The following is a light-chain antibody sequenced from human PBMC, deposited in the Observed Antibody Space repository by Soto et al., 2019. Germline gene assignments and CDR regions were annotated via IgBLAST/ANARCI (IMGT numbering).Light chain of an antibody. CDR3: QTWGTVNVV. J-gene: IGLJ2*01. V-gene: IGLV4-69*02. Sequence: QSALTQSPSASASLGASVKLTCTLSSGHSSYAIAWHQQQPEKGPRYLMKLNSDGSHSKGDGIPDRFSGSSSGAERYLTISSLQSEDEADYYCQTWGTVNVVFGGGTKLTVL. CDR2: LNSDGSH. CDR1: SGHSSYA.